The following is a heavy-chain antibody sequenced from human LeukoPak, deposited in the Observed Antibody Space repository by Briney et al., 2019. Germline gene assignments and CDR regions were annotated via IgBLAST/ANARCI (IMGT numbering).Heavy chain of an antibody. D-gene: IGHD5-12*01. CDR1: GFTFSSYS. CDR3: ATGYDYDY. V-gene: IGHV3-48*02. Sequence: PGGSLRLSCAASGFTFSSYSMNWVRQVPGKGLEWVSYISGGSSTIYYADSVKGRFTISRDNAKNSLYLQMNSLRDEDTALYYCATGYDYDYRGQGTLVTVSS. CDR2: ISGGSSTI. J-gene: IGHJ4*02.